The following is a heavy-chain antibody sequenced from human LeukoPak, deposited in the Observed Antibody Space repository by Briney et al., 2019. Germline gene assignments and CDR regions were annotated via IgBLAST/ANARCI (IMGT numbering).Heavy chain of an antibody. CDR2: MNPNSGNT. CDR3: AREDILTGYYN. J-gene: IGHJ4*02. V-gene: IGHV1-8*01. D-gene: IGHD3-9*01. Sequence: WMGWMNPNSGNTGYAQKFQGRVTMTRNTSISTAYMELSSLRSEDTAVYYCAREDILTGYYNWGQGTLVTVSS.